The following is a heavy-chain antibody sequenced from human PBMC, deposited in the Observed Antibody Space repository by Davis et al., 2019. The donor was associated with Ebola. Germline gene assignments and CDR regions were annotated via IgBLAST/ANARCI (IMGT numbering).Heavy chain of an antibody. CDR1: GFTFSSYS. J-gene: IGHJ4*02. CDR2: IISSSSYI. V-gene: IGHV3-21*01. Sequence: PGGSLRLSCAASGFTFSSYSMNWVRQAPGKGLKWVSSIISSSSYIYYADSMKGRFTISRDNAKNSLYRQMNRLRAEDTAVYYCAREAGTTSEYWGQGTLVTVSS. CDR3: AREAGTTSEY. D-gene: IGHD1-7*01.